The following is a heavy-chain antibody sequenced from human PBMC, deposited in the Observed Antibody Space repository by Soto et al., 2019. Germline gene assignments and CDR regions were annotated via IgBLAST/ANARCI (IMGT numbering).Heavy chain of an antibody. D-gene: IGHD6-13*01. CDR3: AKVNGYSSSWFGLFDY. CDR1: GFTFSSYA. J-gene: IGHJ4*02. V-gene: IGHV3-23*01. Sequence: GGSLRLSCAASGFTFSSYAMSWVRQAPGKGLEWVSAISGSGGSTYYADSVKGRFTISRDNSKNTLYLQMNSLGAEDTAVYYCAKVNGYSSSWFGLFDYWGQGTLVTVSS. CDR2: ISGSGGST.